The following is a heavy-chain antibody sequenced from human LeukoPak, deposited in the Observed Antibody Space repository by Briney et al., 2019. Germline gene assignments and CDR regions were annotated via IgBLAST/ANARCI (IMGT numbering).Heavy chain of an antibody. CDR1: GGSFSGYY. CDR2: IDHSGRT. V-gene: IGHV4-34*01. D-gene: IGHD6-13*01. J-gene: IGHJ4*02. Sequence: SETLSLTCAVYGGSFSGYYWSWIRQPPGKGPEWIGEIDHSGRTNSNSSLKSRVTISVDMSKNQLSLRLSSVTAADTAVYYCARKSIAAAGRKPYDYWDQGTLVTVSS. CDR3: ARKSIAAAGRKPYDY.